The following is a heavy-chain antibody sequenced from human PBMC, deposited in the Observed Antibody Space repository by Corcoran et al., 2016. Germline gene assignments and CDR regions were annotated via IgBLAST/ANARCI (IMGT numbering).Heavy chain of an antibody. Sequence: QVQLVQSGAEVKKPGSSVKVSCKASGGTFSSYAISWVRQAPGHGLEWMGGIIPIFGTANYAQKFQGRVTITADESTSTAYMELSGLRSEDRAVYYCATRSSSWSAWWFDPGGQGTLVTVSS. CDR3: ATRSSSWSAWWFDP. CDR2: IIPIFGTA. V-gene: IGHV1-69*01. CDR1: GGTFSSYA. J-gene: IGHJ5*02. D-gene: IGHD6-13*01.